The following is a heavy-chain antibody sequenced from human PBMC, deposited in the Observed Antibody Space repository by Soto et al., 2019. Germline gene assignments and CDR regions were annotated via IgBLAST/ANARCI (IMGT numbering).Heavy chain of an antibody. CDR3: AKQNGYGGNTELEY. D-gene: IGHD1-1*01. V-gene: IGHV3-23*01. CDR1: GLTFSSYA. CDR2: ISGSGGST. J-gene: IGHJ4*02. Sequence: GGSLRLSCAASGLTFSSYAMSWVRQAPGKGLEWLSAISGSGGSTYYADSVKGRFTISRDNSKNTLYLQMNSLRAEDTAVYYCAKQNGYGGNTELEYWGQGTLVTVSS.